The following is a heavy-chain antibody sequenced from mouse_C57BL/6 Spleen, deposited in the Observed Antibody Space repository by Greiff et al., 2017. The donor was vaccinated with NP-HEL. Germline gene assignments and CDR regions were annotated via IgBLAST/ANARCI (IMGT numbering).Heavy chain of an antibody. V-gene: IGHV5-4*01. Sequence: EVQVVESGGGLVKPGGSLKLSCAASGFTFSSYAMSWVRQTPEKRLEWVATISDGGSYTYYPDNVKGRFTISRDNAKNNLYLQMSHLKSEDTAMYYCARLYYGYDVGFAYWGQGTLVTVSA. D-gene: IGHD2-2*01. CDR2: ISDGGSYT. J-gene: IGHJ3*01. CDR1: GFTFSSYA. CDR3: ARLYYGYDVGFAY.